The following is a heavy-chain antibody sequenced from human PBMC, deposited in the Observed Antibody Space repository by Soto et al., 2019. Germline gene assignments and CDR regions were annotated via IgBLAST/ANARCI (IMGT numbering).Heavy chain of an antibody. Sequence: QVQLVQSGAEVKKPGASVKVSCKASGYTFTGYYMHWVRQAPGQGLEWMGWINPNSGGTNYAQKFQGWVTMTRDTSISTAYMELSRLRSDDTAVYYCARGTTPELDYYYYGMDVWGQGTTVTVSS. CDR1: GYTFTGYY. J-gene: IGHJ6*02. CDR2: INPNSGGT. V-gene: IGHV1-2*04. CDR3: ARGTTPELDYYYYGMDV. D-gene: IGHD1-7*01.